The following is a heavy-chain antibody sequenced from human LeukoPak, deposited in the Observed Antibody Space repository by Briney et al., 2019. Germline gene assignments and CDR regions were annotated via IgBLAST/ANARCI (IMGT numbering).Heavy chain of an antibody. V-gene: IGHV1-18*01. Sequence: ASVKVSCEASGYTFTSYGISWVRQAPGQGLEWMGWISAYNGNTNYAQKLQGRVTMTPDTSTSTAYMELRSLRSDDTAVSYCAREALRPYCSSTSCYTSPIPSYYYYYMDVWGKGTTVTASS. J-gene: IGHJ6*03. D-gene: IGHD2-2*02. CDR2: ISAYNGNT. CDR1: GYTFTSYG. CDR3: AREALRPYCSSTSCYTSPIPSYYYYYMDV.